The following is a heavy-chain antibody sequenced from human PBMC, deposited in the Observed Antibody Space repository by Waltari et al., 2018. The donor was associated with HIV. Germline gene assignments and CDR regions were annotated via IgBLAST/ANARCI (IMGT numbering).Heavy chain of an antibody. CDR2: TNPNSGGT. Sequence: QVELVQSGPEVKRPGASVTLFCKASAFTFTSYYMHWVRQAPGQGLQWMGLTNPNSGGTHYAQRFHDRVTITTDTSKRMVSMQLTSLRSEDTAIYYCTSGRLIDSSWTEDSFVSWGQGTLVTVSS. V-gene: IGHV1-46*03. CDR1: AFTFTSYY. J-gene: IGHJ4*02. D-gene: IGHD6-13*01. CDR3: TSGRLIDSSWTEDSFVS.